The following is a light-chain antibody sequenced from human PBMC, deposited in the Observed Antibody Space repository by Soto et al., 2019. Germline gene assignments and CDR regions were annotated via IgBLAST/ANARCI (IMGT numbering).Light chain of an antibody. Sequence: EIVMTQSPATLSVSPGERATLSCRASQSVSSNLAWYQQKPGQAPRLLIYGASTRANGIPARFSGSGSGTEFTLTISSLQSEYFAVYFCQQYNNWSPLFGQGTKLEIK. CDR3: QQYNNWSPL. V-gene: IGKV3-15*01. CDR1: QSVSSN. CDR2: GAS. J-gene: IGKJ2*01.